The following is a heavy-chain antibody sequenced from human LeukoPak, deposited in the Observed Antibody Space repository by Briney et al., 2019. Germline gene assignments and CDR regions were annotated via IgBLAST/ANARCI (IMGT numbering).Heavy chain of an antibody. CDR3: AARAGQVYYDSSGPLDY. CDR1: GFTFTSSA. Sequence: SVKVSCKASGFTFTSSAMQGVGQARGQRLEWIGWIFVGSGNTNYAQKFQERVTITRDMSTSTAYMELSSLRSEDTAVYYCAARAGQVYYDSSGPLDYWGQGTLVTVSS. J-gene: IGHJ4*02. CDR2: IFVGSGNT. V-gene: IGHV1-58*02. D-gene: IGHD3-22*01.